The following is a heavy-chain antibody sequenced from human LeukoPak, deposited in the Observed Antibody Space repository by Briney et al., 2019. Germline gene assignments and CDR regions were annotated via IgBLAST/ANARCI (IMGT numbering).Heavy chain of an antibody. CDR3: AKDVGRVVAAYFFDY. J-gene: IGHJ4*02. D-gene: IGHD2-15*01. CDR1: GFTFSSNW. V-gene: IGHV3-30*02. Sequence: GGSLRLSCAASGFTFSSNWMHWVRQAPGKGLEWVAFIRYDGSNKYYADSVKGRFTISRDNSKNTLYLQMNSLRAEDTAVYYCAKDVGRVVAAYFFDYWGQGTLVTVSS. CDR2: IRYDGSNK.